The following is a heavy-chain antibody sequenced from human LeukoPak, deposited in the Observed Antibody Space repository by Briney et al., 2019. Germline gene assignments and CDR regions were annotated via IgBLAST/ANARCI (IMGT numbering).Heavy chain of an antibody. Sequence: TGGSLRLSCAASGFTFSSYAMHWVRQAPGKGLEWVAPISYDGSNKYYADSVKGRFTISRDNSKNTLYLQMNSLRAEDTAVYYCARNYGSGSYQYYFDYWGQGTLVTVSS. J-gene: IGHJ4*02. D-gene: IGHD3-10*01. CDR1: GFTFSSYA. CDR2: ISYDGSNK. CDR3: ARNYGSGSYQYYFDY. V-gene: IGHV3-30-3*01.